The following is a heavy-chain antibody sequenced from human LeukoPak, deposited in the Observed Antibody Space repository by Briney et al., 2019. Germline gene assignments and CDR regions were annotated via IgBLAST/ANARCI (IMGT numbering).Heavy chain of an antibody. J-gene: IGHJ5*02. CDR3: ARSGGPGTYHQLRYNWFDP. V-gene: IGHV3-21*01. CDR2: ITTISHYI. CDR1: GFTFTSYA. D-gene: IGHD3-10*01. Sequence: PGGSLRLSCAASGFTFTSYAMNWVRQAPGKGLEWLSSITTISHYIYYAGAVRGQFTISRDNAKNPLYLQMNSLRGEDTAVYYCARSGGPGTYHQLRYNWFDPWGQGTLVTVSS.